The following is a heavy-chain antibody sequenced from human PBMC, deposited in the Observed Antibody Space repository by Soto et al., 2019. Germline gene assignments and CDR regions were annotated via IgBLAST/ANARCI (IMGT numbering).Heavy chain of an antibody. D-gene: IGHD3-10*01. Sequence: GGSLRLSCAASGFTFSSYAMSWVRQAPGKGLEWVSAISGSGGSTYYADSVKGRFTISRDNSKNTLYLQMNSLRAEDTAVYYCAKGDYYGSGSPDAFDIWGQGTMVTVSS. V-gene: IGHV3-23*01. CDR2: ISGSGGST. CDR1: GFTFSSYA. CDR3: AKGDYYGSGSPDAFDI. J-gene: IGHJ3*02.